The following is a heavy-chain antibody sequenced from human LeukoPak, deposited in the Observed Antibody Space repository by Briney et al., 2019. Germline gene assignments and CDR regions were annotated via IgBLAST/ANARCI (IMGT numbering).Heavy chain of an antibody. D-gene: IGHD6-19*01. CDR3: PRESVYSSGWQSVD. Sequence: SETLSLTCTVSGGSISSGGYYWSWIRQHPGKGLEWIGYIYYSGSTYYNPSLKSRVTISVDTSKNQFSLKLSSVTAADTAVYYCPRESVYSSGWQSVDLGQGTLVTVSS. CDR1: GGSISSGGYY. J-gene: IGHJ4*02. V-gene: IGHV4-31*03. CDR2: IYYSGST.